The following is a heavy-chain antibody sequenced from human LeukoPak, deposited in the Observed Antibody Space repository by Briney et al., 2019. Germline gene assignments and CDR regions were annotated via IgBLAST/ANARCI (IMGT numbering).Heavy chain of an antibody. D-gene: IGHD3-22*01. V-gene: IGHV3-23*01. CDR3: AKGPQLGSGYHPDY. Sequence: GGSLSLSCAASGFTFRSAAMTWVRQAPGKGLEWVSTITGSDDRTYYADSVKGRFTISRDFFNNTLHLQMNSLRVEDTAIYYCAKGPQLGSGYHPDYWGQGTLVTVSS. J-gene: IGHJ4*02. CDR2: ITGSDDRT. CDR1: GFTFRSAA.